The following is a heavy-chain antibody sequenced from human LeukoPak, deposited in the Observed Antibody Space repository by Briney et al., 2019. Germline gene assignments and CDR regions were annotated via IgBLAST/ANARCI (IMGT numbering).Heavy chain of an antibody. CDR3: ARCWDSGYDTRTEFDY. J-gene: IGHJ4*02. CDR2: INLSGST. CDR1: GGSISSRHW. D-gene: IGHD5-12*01. V-gene: IGHV4-4*02. Sequence: SETLSLTCAVSGGSISSRHWWSWVRQPPGKGLEWIGEINLSGSTNYSPSLKSRVTISVDKSKNQFSLKLTSVTAADTAVYYCARCWDSGYDTRTEFDYWGQGTLVTVSS.